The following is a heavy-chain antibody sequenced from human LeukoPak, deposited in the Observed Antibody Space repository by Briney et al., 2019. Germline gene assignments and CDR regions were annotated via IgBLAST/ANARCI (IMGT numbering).Heavy chain of an antibody. J-gene: IGHJ4*02. CDR2: IYTGGTT. CDR3: VRDSSGWYYFDY. D-gene: IGHD6-19*01. V-gene: IGHV3-53*01. Sequence: GGSLRLSCAASGFTVSSNYMSWVRQAPGKGLEWVSVIYTGGTTYYADSVKGRFTISRDHSKNTLYLQMNSLRAEDTAVYYCVRDSSGWYYFDYWGQGTLVTVSS. CDR1: GFTVSSNY.